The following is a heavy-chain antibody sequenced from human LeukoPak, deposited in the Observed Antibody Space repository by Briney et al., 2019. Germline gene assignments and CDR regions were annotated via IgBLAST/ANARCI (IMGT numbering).Heavy chain of an antibody. CDR2: FDPEDGDS. V-gene: IGHV1-24*01. J-gene: IGHJ6*03. Sequence: ASVKVSCKVSGYTLRELSMHWVRQVPAKGLQWMGVFDPEDGDSIIAQKFQGRLTMTEDTSTDTAYMELSRLTPEDTAMYYCATGHCNTSSCYYYYMDVWGKGTTVTVSS. D-gene: IGHD2/OR15-2a*01. CDR1: GYTLRELS. CDR3: ATGHCNTSSCYYYYMDV.